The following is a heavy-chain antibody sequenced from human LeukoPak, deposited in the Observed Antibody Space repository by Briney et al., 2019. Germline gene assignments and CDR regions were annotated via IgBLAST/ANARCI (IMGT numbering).Heavy chain of an antibody. CDR1: GYTFTSYG. V-gene: IGHV1-18*01. J-gene: IGHJ4*02. CDR2: ISAYNGNT. CDR3: ARDCSSTSCLFDY. Sequence: ASAKVSCKASGYTFTSYGISWVRQAPGQGLEWVGWISAYNGNTNYAQKLQGRVTMTTDTSTSTAYMELRSLRSDDTAAYYCARDCSSTSCLFDYWGQGTLVTVSS. D-gene: IGHD2-2*01.